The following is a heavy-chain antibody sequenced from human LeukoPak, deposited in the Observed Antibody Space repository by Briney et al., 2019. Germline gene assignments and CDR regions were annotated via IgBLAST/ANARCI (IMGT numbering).Heavy chain of an antibody. CDR3: AKDMNSYGSGSSYNPWGPFDS. J-gene: IGHJ4*02. CDR2: IAWNSGNT. Sequence: PGGSLRLSCAASGFTFDNYAMHWVRHAPGKGLEWVSGIAWNSGNTGFADSVKGRFTISRDNAENSLYLQMNSLTPEDTAFYFCAKDMNSYGSGSSYNPWGPFDSWGQETLVTVSS. D-gene: IGHD3-10*01. V-gene: IGHV3-9*01. CDR1: GFTFDNYA.